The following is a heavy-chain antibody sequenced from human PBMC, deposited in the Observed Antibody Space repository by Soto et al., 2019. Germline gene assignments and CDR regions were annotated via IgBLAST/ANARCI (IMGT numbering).Heavy chain of an antibody. D-gene: IGHD2-2*02. CDR2: INTDGAT. CDR3: AKGRICSSTSCYITWFDP. Sequence: GGSLRLSCAASGFTFSSYAMSWVRQAPGKGLEWVSSINTDGATYYADSAKGRFTISRDNSKNTLYLQMNSLRAEDTAVYYCAKGRICSSTSCYITWFDPWGQGTLVTVSS. CDR1: GFTFSSYA. V-gene: IGHV3-23*01. J-gene: IGHJ5*02.